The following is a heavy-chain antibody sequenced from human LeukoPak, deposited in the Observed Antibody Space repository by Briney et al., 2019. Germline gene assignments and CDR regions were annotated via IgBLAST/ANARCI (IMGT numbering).Heavy chain of an antibody. V-gene: IGHV3-21*01. J-gene: IGHJ4*02. CDR3: ARSGDHFDY. CDR2: ISSSSSYI. CDR1: GFTFSSYS. D-gene: IGHD3-10*01. Sequence: GGSLRLSCAASGFTFSSYSMNGVREASGKGLEWVSSISSSSSYISYADPVKVRFTISRDHAKDSLYLQMNSLRAEDTAVYYCARSGDHFDYWGQGTPVTVSS.